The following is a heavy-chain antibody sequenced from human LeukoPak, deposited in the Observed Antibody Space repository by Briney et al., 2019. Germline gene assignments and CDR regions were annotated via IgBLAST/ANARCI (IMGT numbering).Heavy chain of an antibody. D-gene: IGHD6-13*01. CDR1: GFNFDDYT. V-gene: IGHV3-21*01. CDR3: ARGGIAAAGTTFDY. J-gene: IGHJ4*02. CDR2: ISSRNTYI. Sequence: GGSLRLSCAASGFNFDDYTMNWVRQAPGKGLEWVSSISSRNTYIYYADSVKGRFTISRDNSKDTLYLQMNSLRAEDTAVYYCARGGIAAAGTTFDYWGQGTLVTVSS.